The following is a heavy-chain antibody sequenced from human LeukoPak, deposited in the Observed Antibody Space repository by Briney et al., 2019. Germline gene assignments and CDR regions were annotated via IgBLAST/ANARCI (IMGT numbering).Heavy chain of an antibody. D-gene: IGHD4/OR15-4a*01. CDR2: IDISGGST. J-gene: IGHJ4*02. V-gene: IGHV3-23*01. CDR1: GFTFNSHA. CDR3: ANEVRPNDY. Sequence: PGGSLRLSCAASGFTFNSHAMCWVRQAPGKGLEWVSSIDISGGSTYYADSVKGRFTISRDNSKNTLYLQMNSLRGEDTALYFCANEVRPNDYWGKGTLVTVSS.